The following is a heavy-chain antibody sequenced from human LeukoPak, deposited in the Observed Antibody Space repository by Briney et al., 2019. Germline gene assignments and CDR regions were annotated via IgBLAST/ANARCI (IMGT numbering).Heavy chain of an antibody. Sequence: PSETLSLTCAVYGGSFSGYYWSWIRQPPGKGLEWIGEINHSGSTNYNPSLKSRVTISVDTSKNQFSLKLSSVTAADTAVYYCARPGAAADYWGQGTLVTVSS. J-gene: IGHJ4*02. CDR3: ARPGAAADY. D-gene: IGHD6-13*01. V-gene: IGHV4-34*01. CDR1: GGSFSGYY. CDR2: INHSGST.